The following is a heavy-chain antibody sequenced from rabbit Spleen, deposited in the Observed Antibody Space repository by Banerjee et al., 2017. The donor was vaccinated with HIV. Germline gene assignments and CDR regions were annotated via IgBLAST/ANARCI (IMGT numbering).Heavy chain of an antibody. Sequence: HLKESGGGLVQPGGSLKLSCKASRFDFSTYSMSWVRQAPGKGLEWIGYIVPIFGVTYYANWVNGRFTISSHNAQNTLYLQLNSLTAADTATYFCVREAGYGGYGDANLWGQGTLVTVS. CDR2: IVPIFGVT. D-gene: IGHD6-1*01. CDR1: RFDFSTYS. CDR3: VREAGYGGYGDANL. J-gene: IGHJ6*01. V-gene: IGHV1S7*01.